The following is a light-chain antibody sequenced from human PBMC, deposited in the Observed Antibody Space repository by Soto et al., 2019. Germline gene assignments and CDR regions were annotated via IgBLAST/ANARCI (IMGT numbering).Light chain of an antibody. CDR1: QKVNNY. V-gene: IGKV1-39*01. J-gene: IGKJ2*01. CDR2: HVS. Sequence: DMQITQSPSSLSASVGDRITITCRTSQKVNNYFHWYQVKPGKAPKLLISHVSTLQSGVPSRFSGSGSQTDFTLTISNLQPEDFATYYCQHSDKYVFGQGTKLEIK. CDR3: QHSDKYV.